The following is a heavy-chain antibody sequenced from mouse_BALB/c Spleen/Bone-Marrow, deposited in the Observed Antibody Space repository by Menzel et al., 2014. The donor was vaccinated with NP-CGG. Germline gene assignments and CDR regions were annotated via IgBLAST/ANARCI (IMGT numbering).Heavy chain of an antibody. CDR2: IDSDGRA. CDR1: GFSLSNCW. Sequence: EESGGRLVKPDETLTLTCTVSGFSLSNCWMSWVRQAPGKGLKYIGHIDSDGRAYYASWAKGRFIISKTSTTVDLKMTSLTTEDTATYFCVRLGPSDYRDDFDFWGPGPLVTVPS. J-gene: IGHJ1*01. V-gene: IGHV5-6-5*01. CDR3: VRLGPSDYRDDFDF. D-gene: IGHD3-2*02.